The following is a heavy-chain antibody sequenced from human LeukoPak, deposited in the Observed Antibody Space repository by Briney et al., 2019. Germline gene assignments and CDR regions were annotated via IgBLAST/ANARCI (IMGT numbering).Heavy chain of an antibody. CDR1: GFTFSSYA. D-gene: IGHD6-13*01. CDR2: ISGSGGST. V-gene: IGHV3-23*01. J-gene: IGHJ6*03. Sequence: GSLRLSCAASGFTFSSYAMSWVRQAPGKGPEWVSAISGSGGSTYYADSVKGRFTISRDNSKNTLYLQMNSLRAEDTAVYYCAKVETGYSSSWYLRYYYMDVWGKGTTVTVSS. CDR3: AKVETGYSSSWYLRYYYMDV.